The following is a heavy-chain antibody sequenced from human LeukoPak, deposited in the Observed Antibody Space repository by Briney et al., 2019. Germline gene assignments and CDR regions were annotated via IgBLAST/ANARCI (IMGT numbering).Heavy chain of an antibody. V-gene: IGHV3-23*01. D-gene: IGHD5-24*01. J-gene: IGHJ4*02. CDR1: GFTFSSYA. CDR2: ISGSGGST. CDR3: AKSGYNRFDY. Sequence: GGSLRLSCAASGFTFSSYAMSWIRQARGQGLEWVSAISGSGGSTYYADSVKGRFTISRDNSKNTLYLQMNSLRAEDTAVYYCAKSGYNRFDYWGQGTLVTVSS.